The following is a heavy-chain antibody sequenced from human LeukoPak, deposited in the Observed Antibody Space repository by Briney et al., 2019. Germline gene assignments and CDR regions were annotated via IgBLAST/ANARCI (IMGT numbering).Heavy chain of an antibody. J-gene: IGHJ6*02. Sequence: ASVKVSCKASGYTFTSYDINWVRQATGQGLEWMGWMNPNSGNTGYAQKFQGRVTMTRNTSISAAYMELSSLRSEDTAVYYCARDLWFGEFPYGMDVWGQGTTVTVSS. V-gene: IGHV1-8*01. CDR3: ARDLWFGEFPYGMDV. CDR2: MNPNSGNT. D-gene: IGHD3-10*01. CDR1: GYTFTSYD.